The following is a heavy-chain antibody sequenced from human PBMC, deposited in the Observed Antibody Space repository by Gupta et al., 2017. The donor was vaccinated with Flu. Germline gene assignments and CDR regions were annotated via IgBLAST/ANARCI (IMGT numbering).Heavy chain of an antibody. CDR1: GGSINVFSFF. V-gene: IGHV4-31*03. D-gene: IGHD3-10*01. Sequence: QMQLHESGPRLVKPSQTLSLTCRVSGGSINVFSFFWAWIRQVPGKGLELIGYVHSSGNTYYNPSLRSRLMMSRDTAKNEVSLEMTSLTAADTAMYYCASRGTYYFDFWGQGALVTVSS. J-gene: IGHJ4*02. CDR3: ASRGTYYFDF. CDR2: VHSSGNT.